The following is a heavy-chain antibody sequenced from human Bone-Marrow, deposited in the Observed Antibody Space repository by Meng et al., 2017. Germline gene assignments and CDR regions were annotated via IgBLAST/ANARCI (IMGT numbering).Heavy chain of an antibody. J-gene: IGHJ4*02. V-gene: IGHV1-2*02. Sequence: ASVKVSCKASGYTFTGYYMHWVRQAPGQGLEWMGWINPNSGGTNYAQKFQGRVTKTRDTSISTAYMELSRLRSDDTAVYYCARDHTRKQQLVLLGYWGQGTLVTVSS. D-gene: IGHD6-13*01. CDR2: INPNSGGT. CDR3: ARDHTRKQQLVLLGY. CDR1: GYTFTGYY.